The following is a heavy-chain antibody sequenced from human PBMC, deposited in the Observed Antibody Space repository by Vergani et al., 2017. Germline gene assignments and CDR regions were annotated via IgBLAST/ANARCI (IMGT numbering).Heavy chain of an antibody. V-gene: IGHV3-7*01. J-gene: IGHJ3*02. Sequence: EVQLVESGGGLVQPGGSLRLSCAASGFTFSSYWMSWVRQAPGKGLEWVANIKQDGSEKYYVDSVKGRFTISRDNAKNSLYLQMNSLRAEDTAVYYCARGGVGDFWSGYYLGAFDIWGQGTMVTVSS. CDR2: IKQDGSEK. D-gene: IGHD3-3*01. CDR3: ARGGVGDFWSGYYLGAFDI. CDR1: GFTFSSYW.